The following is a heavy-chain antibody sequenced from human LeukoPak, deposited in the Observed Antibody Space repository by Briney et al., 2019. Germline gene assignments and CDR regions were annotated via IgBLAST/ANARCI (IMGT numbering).Heavy chain of an antibody. CDR3: AKASVWTMVRVVSYFDE. V-gene: IGHV3-23*01. CDR1: GFTFSSYG. J-gene: IGHJ4*02. D-gene: IGHD3-10*01. CDR2: ISVSGDNT. Sequence: GGSPRLSCAASGFTFSSYGMTWVRQAPGKGLEWVSGISVSGDNTWYADSVKGRFTISRDNSKKTLDLQMHSLRAEDTAVYYCAKASVWTMVRVVSYFDEWGQGIQVTVSS.